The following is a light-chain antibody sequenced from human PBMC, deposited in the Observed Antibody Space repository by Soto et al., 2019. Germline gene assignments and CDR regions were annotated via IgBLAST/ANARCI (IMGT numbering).Light chain of an antibody. CDR3: QQSYSTPPYT. Sequence: DIPMTQSPSSLSASVGDRVTITCRASQSISSYLNWYKQKPGKAPKLLIYATSSLQSGVPSRFSGSGSGTDFTLSSSSRQPEEFATYYWQQSYSTPPYTFGQGTKLEIK. CDR2: ATS. V-gene: IGKV1-39*01. J-gene: IGKJ2*01. CDR1: QSISSY.